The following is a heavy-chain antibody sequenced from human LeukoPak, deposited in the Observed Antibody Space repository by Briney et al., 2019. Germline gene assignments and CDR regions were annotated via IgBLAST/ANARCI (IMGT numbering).Heavy chain of an antibody. CDR1: GYTFTSYD. V-gene: IGHV1-69*05. Sequence: SVKVSCKASGYTFTSYDINWVRQAPGQGLEWMGGIIPIFGTANYAQKFQGRVTITTDESTSTAYMELSSLRSEDTAVYYCATGGTCSGGSCYWDYWGQGTLVTVSS. CDR2: IIPIFGTA. D-gene: IGHD2-15*01. J-gene: IGHJ4*02. CDR3: ATGGTCSGGSCYWDY.